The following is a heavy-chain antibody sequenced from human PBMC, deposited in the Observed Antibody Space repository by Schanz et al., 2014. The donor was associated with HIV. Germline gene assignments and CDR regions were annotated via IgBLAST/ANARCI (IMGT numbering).Heavy chain of an antibody. CDR2: ISYDGSNK. D-gene: IGHD4-4*01. CDR1: GFSFSSFS. V-gene: IGHV3-30*03. J-gene: IGHJ6*02. Sequence: VQLVESGGGLVEPGGSLRLSCEASGFSFSSFSMNWVRQAPGKGLEWVAVISYDGSNKKYADSVKGRFTISRDNSKNTLYLQMKSLRPEDTAVYYCARDRLHPGNGMDVWGQGTTVTVSS. CDR3: ARDRLHPGNGMDV.